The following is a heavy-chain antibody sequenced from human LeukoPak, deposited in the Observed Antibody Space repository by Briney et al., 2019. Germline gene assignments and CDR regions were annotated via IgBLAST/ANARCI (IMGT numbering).Heavy chain of an antibody. V-gene: IGHV4-59*01. D-gene: IGHD2-15*01. J-gene: IGHJ3*02. Sequence: PSETLSLTCTVSRGSISSYHWNWIRQPPGKGLEWIGYVHYSGTTKYNPSLKSRVTMSVHTSKNQISLRVNSVTAADTAVYYCARELGYCSGGTCYSAHAFDIWGQGTMVTVSS. CDR3: ARELGYCSGGTCYSAHAFDI. CDR2: VHYSGTT. CDR1: RGSISSYH.